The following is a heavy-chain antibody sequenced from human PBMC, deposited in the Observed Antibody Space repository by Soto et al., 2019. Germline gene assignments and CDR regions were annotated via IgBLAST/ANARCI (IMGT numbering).Heavy chain of an antibody. CDR2: VYHSGST. CDR1: GDSITSGGYY. J-gene: IGHJ5*02. D-gene: IGHD2-21*01. CDR3: ARLGAYYQSLDP. Sequence: PSETLSLTCNVSGDSITSGGYYWSWIRQQPGKGLEWIGYVYHSGSTYYNPSLKSRITMSLDTSKNQFSLKLSSVTAADTAVYYCARLGAYYQSLDPWGQGALVTVPQ. V-gene: IGHV4-31*03.